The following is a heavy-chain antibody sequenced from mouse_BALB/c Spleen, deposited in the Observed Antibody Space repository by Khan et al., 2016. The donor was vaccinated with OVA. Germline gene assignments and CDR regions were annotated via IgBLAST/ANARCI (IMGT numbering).Heavy chain of an antibody. CDR2: IWGVGVL. D-gene: IGHD2-10*01. J-gene: IGHJ4*01. CDR3: ARQPYYHYYIMDY. Sequence: VQLQESGPGLVAPSQSLSITCTISGFSLSNYGVHWVRQPPGKGLEWLLVIWGVGVLAYNSALNSRLSISKDNSKSQVFLKMNSLQTDDTAMYYCARQPYYHYYIMDYWGQGTSVTVSS. V-gene: IGHV2-6-1*01. CDR1: GFSLSNYG.